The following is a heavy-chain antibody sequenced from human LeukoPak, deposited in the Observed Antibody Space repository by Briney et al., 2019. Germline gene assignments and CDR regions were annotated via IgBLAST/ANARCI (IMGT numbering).Heavy chain of an antibody. Sequence: GSLRLSCAASGFTFSNYEMNWVRQAPGKGLEWVSYISSSGSTIYYADSVKGRFTISRDNAKNSLYLQMDSLRAEDTAVYYCAQIYTYGSSQFDYWGQGTLVTVSS. CDR3: AQIYTYGSSQFDY. CDR1: GFTFSNYE. J-gene: IGHJ4*02. CDR2: ISSSGSTI. D-gene: IGHD5-18*01. V-gene: IGHV3-48*03.